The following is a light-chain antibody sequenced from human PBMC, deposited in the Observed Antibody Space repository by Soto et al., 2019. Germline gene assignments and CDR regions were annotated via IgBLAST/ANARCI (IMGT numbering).Light chain of an antibody. CDR2: GNS. CDR1: SSNIGAGYD. J-gene: IGLJ2*01. V-gene: IGLV1-40*01. CDR3: QSYDSNNVV. Sequence: QPVLTQPPSVSGAPGQRVTISCTGSSSNIGAGYDVHWYQQLPGTAPKLLIYGNSNRPSGVPDRFSGSKSGTSASLAITGLQAEDEADYYCQSYDSNNVVFGGGTKLTVL.